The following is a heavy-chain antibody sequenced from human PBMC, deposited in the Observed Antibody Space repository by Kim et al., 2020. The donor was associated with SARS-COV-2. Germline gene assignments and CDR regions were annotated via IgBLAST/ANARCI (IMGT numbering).Heavy chain of an antibody. V-gene: IGHV4-31*03. Sequence: SETLSLTCTVSGGSISSGGYYWSWIRQHPGKGLEWIGYIYYSGSTYYNPSLKSRVTISVDTSKNQFSLKLSSVTAADTAVYYCARGPDYDWFHMDVWGQGTTVTVSS. J-gene: IGHJ6*02. CDR1: GGSISSGGYY. D-gene: IGHD3-22*01. CDR2: IYYSGST. CDR3: ARGPDYDWFHMDV.